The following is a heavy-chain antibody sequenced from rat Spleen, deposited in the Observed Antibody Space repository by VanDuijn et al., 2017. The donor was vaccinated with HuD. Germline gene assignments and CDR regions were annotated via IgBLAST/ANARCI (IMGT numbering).Heavy chain of an antibody. CDR1: GFTFSNSG. V-gene: IGHV5S13*01. J-gene: IGHJ3*01. CDR2: ITNSGDST. CDR3: ARQRSSDHWFAY. Sequence: EVQLVESGGGLVQPGRSLKLSCVVSGFTFSNSGMAWVRQAPTKGLEWVASITNSGDSTYYRDSVKGQFTISRHNAKTTLYLQMDSLRSEDTATYYCARQRSSDHWFAYWGQGTLVTVSS. D-gene: IGHD1-2*01.